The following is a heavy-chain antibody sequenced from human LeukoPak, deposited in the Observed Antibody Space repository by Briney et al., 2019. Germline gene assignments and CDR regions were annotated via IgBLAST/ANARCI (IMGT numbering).Heavy chain of an antibody. J-gene: IGHJ4*02. CDR2: ISGSGGGT. CDR1: GFTFTTYA. CDR3: VKFRGQLLSSYYFDY. D-gene: IGHD2-2*01. V-gene: IGHV3-23*01. Sequence: GGSLRLSCAASGFTFTTYAMSWVRQAPGKGLEWVSTISGSGGGTYYADSVKGRFTISRDNSKNTLYLQMNSLRGEDTAVYYCVKFRGQLLSSYYFDYWGQGTLVTVPS.